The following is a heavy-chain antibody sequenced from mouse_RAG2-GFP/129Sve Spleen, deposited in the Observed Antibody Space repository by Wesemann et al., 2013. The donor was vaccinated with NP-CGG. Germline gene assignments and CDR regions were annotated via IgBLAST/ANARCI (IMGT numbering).Heavy chain of an antibody. CDR2: IYPGDGDT. J-gene: IGHJ2*01. Sequence: QVQLQQSGAELARPGASVKLSCKASGYTFTSYWMQWVKQRPGQGLEWIGAIYPGDGDTRYTQKFKGKATLTADKSSSTAYMQLSSLASEDSAVYYCARLGDEDYFDYWGQGTTLTVSS. D-gene: IGHD3-3*01. CDR3: ARLGDEDYFDY. CDR1: GYTFTSYW. V-gene: IGHV1-87*01.